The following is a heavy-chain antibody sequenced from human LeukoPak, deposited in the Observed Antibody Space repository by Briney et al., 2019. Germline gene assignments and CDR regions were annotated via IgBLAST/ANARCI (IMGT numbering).Heavy chain of an antibody. Sequence: SETLSLTCTVSGGSISSSSYYWGWIRQPPGKGLEWIGSIYYSGSTYYNPSLKSRVTISVDTSKNQFSLKLSSVTAADTAVYYCAGHEDCSSTSCYPDYWGQGTLVTVSS. D-gene: IGHD2-2*01. CDR1: GGSISSSSYY. V-gene: IGHV4-39*01. CDR2: IYYSGST. CDR3: AGHEDCSSTSCYPDY. J-gene: IGHJ4*02.